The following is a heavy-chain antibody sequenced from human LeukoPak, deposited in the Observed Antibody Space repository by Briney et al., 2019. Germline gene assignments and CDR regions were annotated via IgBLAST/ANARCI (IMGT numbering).Heavy chain of an antibody. CDR3: QAGCSGGSCYDNDAFDI. D-gene: IGHD2-15*01. Sequence: SETLSLTCAVYGGSFSGYYWSWIRQPPGKGLEWIGEINHSGGTNYNPSLKSRVTISVDTSKNQFSLKLSSVTAADTAVYYCQAGCSGGSCYDNDAFDIWGQGTMVTVSS. V-gene: IGHV4-34*03. CDR2: INHSGGT. CDR1: GGSFSGYY. J-gene: IGHJ3*02.